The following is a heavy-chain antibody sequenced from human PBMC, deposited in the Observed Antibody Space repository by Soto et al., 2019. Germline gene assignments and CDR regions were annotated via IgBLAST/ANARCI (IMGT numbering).Heavy chain of an antibody. CDR1: GFTFSSYA. Sequence: GGSLRLSCAASGFTFSSYAMSWVRQAPGKGLEWVSAISGSGGSTYYADSVKGRFTISRDNSKNTLYLQMNSLRAEDTAVYYCAKDSIGVQLWLMNPFDYWGQGTLVTVSS. CDR2: ISGSGGST. CDR3: AKDSIGVQLWLMNPFDY. V-gene: IGHV3-23*01. D-gene: IGHD5-18*01. J-gene: IGHJ4*02.